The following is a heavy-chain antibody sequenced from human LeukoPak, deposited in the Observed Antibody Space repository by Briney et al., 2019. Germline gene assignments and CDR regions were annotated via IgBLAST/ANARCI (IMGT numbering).Heavy chain of an antibody. D-gene: IGHD4-17*01. V-gene: IGHV2-5*01. CDR2: IFWNDAK. CDR3: ARRLDDTGDYARYWFEP. J-gene: IGHJ5*02. Sequence: GACPRLLKPTQTLTLACSFSGFSLSASGVGVGWVRQPPGKALGWLSAIFWNDAKVYSPSLKNRLTITKDNSKNQVVLTVTTMDPVDTATYYCARRLDDTGDYARYWFEPWGQGTLVSVSS. CDR1: GFSLSASGVG.